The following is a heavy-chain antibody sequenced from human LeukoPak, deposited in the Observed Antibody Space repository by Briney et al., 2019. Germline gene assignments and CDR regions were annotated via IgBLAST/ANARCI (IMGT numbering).Heavy chain of an antibody. CDR2: IGDSGGST. CDR3: TKEIIAVPGNYFDY. J-gene: IGHJ4*02. D-gene: IGHD6-19*01. CDR1: GFTFSSYA. Sequence: GGSLRLSCAASGFTFSSYAMSWVRQAPEKGLEWVSTIGDSGGSTYYADSVKGRFTISRDNSKNTLYLQMSSLRAEDTAVYYCTKEIIAVPGNYFDYWGQGTLVTVSS. V-gene: IGHV3-23*01.